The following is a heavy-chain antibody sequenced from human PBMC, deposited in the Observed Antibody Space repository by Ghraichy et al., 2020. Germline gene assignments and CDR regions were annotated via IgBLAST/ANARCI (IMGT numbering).Heavy chain of an antibody. J-gene: IGHJ5*02. CDR2: INHSGST. CDR3: ARGSSSWYRHWFDP. D-gene: IGHD6-13*01. CDR1: GGSFSGYY. V-gene: IGHV4-34*01. Sequence: SETLSLTCAVYGGSFSGYYWSWIRQPPGKGLEWIGEINHSGSTNYNPSLKSRVTISVDTSKNQFSLKLSSVTAADTAVYYCARGSSSWYRHWFDPWGQGTLVTVSS.